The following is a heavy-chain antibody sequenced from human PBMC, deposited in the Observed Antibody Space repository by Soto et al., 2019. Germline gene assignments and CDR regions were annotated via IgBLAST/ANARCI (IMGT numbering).Heavy chain of an antibody. D-gene: IGHD4-17*01. V-gene: IGHV1-58*01. Sequence: ASVKVSCKASGFTFTSSAVQCVRQARGQRLEWIGWIVVGSGNTNYAQKFQERVTITRDMSTSTAYMELSSLRSEDTAVYYCAAVPTTARFYGMDVWGQGTTVTVSS. J-gene: IGHJ6*02. CDR2: IVVGSGNT. CDR1: GFTFTSSA. CDR3: AAVPTTARFYGMDV.